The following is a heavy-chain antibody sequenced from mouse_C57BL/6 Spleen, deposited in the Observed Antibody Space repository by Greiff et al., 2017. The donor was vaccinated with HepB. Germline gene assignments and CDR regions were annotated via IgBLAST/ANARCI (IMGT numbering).Heavy chain of an antibody. CDR3: ARLGYSNYYAMDY. CDR1: GYTFTSYW. V-gene: IGHV1-53*01. Sequence: VQLQQSGTELVKPGASVKLSCKASGYTFTSYWMHWVKQRPGQGLEWIGNINPSNGGTNYNEKFKSKATLTVDKSSSTAYMQLSSVTSEYSAVYYCARLGYSNYYAMDYWGQGTSVTVSS. CDR2: INPSNGGT. J-gene: IGHJ4*01. D-gene: IGHD2-5*01.